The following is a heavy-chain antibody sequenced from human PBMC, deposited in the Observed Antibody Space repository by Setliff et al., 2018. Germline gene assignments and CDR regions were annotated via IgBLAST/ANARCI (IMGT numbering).Heavy chain of an antibody. V-gene: IGHV3-48*01. J-gene: IGHJ6*03. CDR3: AKSGGDHCCPLYHHYYMDV. Sequence: PGGSLSLSCAASGFTFSIYSMNWVRQAPGKGLEWISYTSSGSNSIYYADSVMGRFTISRDNDRNFLYLQMNRLRPEDTAVYYCAKSGGDHCCPLYHHYYMDVWGTGTTVTVSS. CDR1: GFTFSIYS. D-gene: IGHD2-21*02. CDR2: TSSGSNSI.